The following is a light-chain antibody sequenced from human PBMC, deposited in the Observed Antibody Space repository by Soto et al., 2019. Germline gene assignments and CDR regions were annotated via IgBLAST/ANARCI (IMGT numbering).Light chain of an antibody. CDR2: SSS. Sequence: EIVMTQSPATLSVSPGERAALSCRASQSVSTNLAWYQQKPGQAPRLLIYSSSTRATNIPARFSGSGSGTEFTITISSLQSEDCAVYYCQQYTKWPSYTFGQGTKLEIK. CDR3: QQYTKWPSYT. CDR1: QSVSTN. V-gene: IGKV3-15*01. J-gene: IGKJ2*01.